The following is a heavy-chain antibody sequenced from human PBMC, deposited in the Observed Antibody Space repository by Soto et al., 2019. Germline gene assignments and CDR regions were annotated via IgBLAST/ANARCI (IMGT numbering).Heavy chain of an antibody. V-gene: IGHV3-53*01. CDR2: IYSGGST. Sequence: PGGSLRLSCAASGFTVSSNYMSWVRQAPGKGLEWVSVIYSGGSTYYADSVKGRFTISRDNSKNTLYLQMNSLRAEDTAVYYCARANQSYDSSGYYNPRVYNWFDPWGQGTLVTVSS. J-gene: IGHJ5*02. D-gene: IGHD3-22*01. CDR3: ARANQSYDSSGYYNPRVYNWFDP. CDR1: GFTVSSNY.